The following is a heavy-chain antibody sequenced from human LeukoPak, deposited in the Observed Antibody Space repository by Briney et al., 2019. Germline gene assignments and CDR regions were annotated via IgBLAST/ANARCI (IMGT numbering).Heavy chain of an antibody. Sequence: GASVTVSCKASGYTFTSYGISWVRQAPGQGLEWMGWISAYNGNTNYAQKLQGRVTMTTDTSTSTAYMELRSLRSDDTAVYYCAREITRYYYDSSGYQPFDPWGQGTLVTVSS. CDR1: GYTFTSYG. CDR2: ISAYNGNT. CDR3: AREITRYYYDSSGYQPFDP. D-gene: IGHD3-22*01. J-gene: IGHJ5*02. V-gene: IGHV1-18*01.